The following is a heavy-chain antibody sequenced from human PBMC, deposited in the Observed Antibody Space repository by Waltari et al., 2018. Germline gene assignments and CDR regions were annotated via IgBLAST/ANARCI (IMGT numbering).Heavy chain of an antibody. CDR2: IIPIFGTA. D-gene: IGHD1-7*01. J-gene: IGHJ3*02. CDR1: GGTFSSYA. CDR3: ARGGKLRGGAFDI. V-gene: IGHV1-69*06. Sequence: QVQLVHSGAEVKKPGSSVKVSCKASGGTFSSYAFRWVRQAPGQGLEWMGRIIPIFGTANYAQKFQGRVTITADKSTSTAYMELSSLRSEDTAVYYCARGGKLRGGAFDIWGQGTMVTVSS.